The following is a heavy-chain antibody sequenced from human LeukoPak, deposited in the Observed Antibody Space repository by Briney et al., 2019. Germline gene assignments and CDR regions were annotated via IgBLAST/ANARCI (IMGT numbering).Heavy chain of an antibody. V-gene: IGHV1-8*01. Sequence: ASVKVSCKASGYTFTSYDINWVRQATGQGLEWMGWMNPNSGNTGYAQKFQGRVTMTRNTSISTAYMELSSLRSEDTAVYYCVSYGLAAAELGYWGQGTLVTVSS. CDR2: MNPNSGNT. J-gene: IGHJ4*02. CDR3: VSYGLAAAELGY. CDR1: GYTFTSYD. D-gene: IGHD6-13*01.